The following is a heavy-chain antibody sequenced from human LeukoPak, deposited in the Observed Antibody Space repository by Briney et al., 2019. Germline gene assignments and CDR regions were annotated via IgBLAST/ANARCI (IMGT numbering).Heavy chain of an antibody. CDR2: IYYSGST. J-gene: IGHJ3*02. Sequence: PSETLSLTCTVSGGSISSSSYYWGWIRQPPGKGLEWIGSIYYSGSTYYNPSLKSRVTISVDTSKNQFSLKLSSVTAADTAVYYCASNFYGSGTPPAFDIWGQGTMVTVS. D-gene: IGHD3-10*01. CDR1: GGSISSSSYY. CDR3: ASNFYGSGTPPAFDI. V-gene: IGHV4-39*01.